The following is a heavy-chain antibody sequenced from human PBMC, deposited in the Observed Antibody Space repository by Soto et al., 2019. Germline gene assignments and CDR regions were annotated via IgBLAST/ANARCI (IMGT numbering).Heavy chain of an antibody. V-gene: IGHV4-34*01. CDR1: GGSFSGYY. CDR2: INHSGST. J-gene: IGHJ5*02. Sequence: SETLSLTCAVYGGSFSGYYWSWIRQPPGKGLEWIGEINHSGSTNYNPSLKSRVTISVDTSKNQFSLKLSSVTAADTAVYYCARAISGVLLRFLEWTKQGTTYNWFDPWGQGTLVTVSS. CDR3: ARAISGVLLRFLEWTKQGTTYNWFDP. D-gene: IGHD3-3*01.